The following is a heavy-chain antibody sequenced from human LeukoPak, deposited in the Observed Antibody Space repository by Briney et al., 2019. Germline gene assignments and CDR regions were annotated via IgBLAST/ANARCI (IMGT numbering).Heavy chain of an antibody. CDR2: INSDGSAT. CDR1: GFTFSSYA. V-gene: IGHV3-74*01. J-gene: IGHJ6*02. Sequence: GGSLRLFCAASGFTFSSYAMSWVRQAPGKGLLWVSRINSDGSATIYADSVRGRFTISRDNAKNTLYLQMSGLRVEDTAVYHCASDSPYYGMDVWGQGTTVTVSS. CDR3: ASDSPYYGMDV.